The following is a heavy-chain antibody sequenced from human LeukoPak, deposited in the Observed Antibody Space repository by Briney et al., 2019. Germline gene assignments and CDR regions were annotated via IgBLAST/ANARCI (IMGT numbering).Heavy chain of an antibody. Sequence: PSETLSLTCTVSGYSISSGYYWGWIRQPPGKGLEWIGSIYHSGSTYYNPSLKSRVTISVDTSKNQFSLKLSSVTAADTAIYYCARGGYYDSGNDFRFDPWGQGTLVTVSS. D-gene: IGHD3-10*01. CDR3: ARGGYYDSGNDFRFDP. V-gene: IGHV4-38-2*02. J-gene: IGHJ5*02. CDR1: GYSISSGYY. CDR2: IYHSGST.